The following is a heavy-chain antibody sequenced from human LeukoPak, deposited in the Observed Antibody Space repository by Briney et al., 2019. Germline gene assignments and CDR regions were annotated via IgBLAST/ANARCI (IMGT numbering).Heavy chain of an antibody. CDR2: FNPNSGGT. Sequence: GASVKVSCKASGYTFTGYSIHWVRQAPGQGLEWMGWFNPNSGGTNYAQKFQDRVTMTRDASINTAYMELSRLRSDDTAVYYCARGGGTISGVVDYWGQGTLVTVSS. D-gene: IGHD3-3*01. V-gene: IGHV1-2*02. J-gene: IGHJ4*02. CDR1: GYTFTGYS. CDR3: ARGGGTISGVVDY.